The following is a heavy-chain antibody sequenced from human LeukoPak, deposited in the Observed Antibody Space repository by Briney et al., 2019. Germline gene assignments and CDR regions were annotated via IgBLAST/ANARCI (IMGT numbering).Heavy chain of an antibody. Sequence: GGSLRLSCAASGFTFSSYGMHWVRQAPGKGLERVAFIRYDGSNKYYADSVKGRFTISRDNSKNTLYLQMNSLRAEDKAVYYCAKDSGYSGYNSGFDYWGQGTLVTVSS. D-gene: IGHD5-12*01. CDR3: AKDSGYSGYNSGFDY. J-gene: IGHJ4*02. CDR1: GFTFSSYG. CDR2: IRYDGSNK. V-gene: IGHV3-30*02.